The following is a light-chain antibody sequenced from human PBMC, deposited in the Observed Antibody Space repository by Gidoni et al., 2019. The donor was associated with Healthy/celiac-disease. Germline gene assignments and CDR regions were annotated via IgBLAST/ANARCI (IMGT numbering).Light chain of an antibody. J-gene: IGKJ1*01. CDR1: QSVLYSSNNKNY. CDR3: QQYSSTPPT. Sequence: DIGMTQSPDSLAVSLGERATINCKSSQSVLYSSNNKNYLAWYQQKPGQPPKLLIYWASTRESGVPDRFSGSWSWTDFTLTISSLQAEDVAVYYCQQYSSTPPTFXXXTKVEIK. CDR2: WAS. V-gene: IGKV4-1*01.